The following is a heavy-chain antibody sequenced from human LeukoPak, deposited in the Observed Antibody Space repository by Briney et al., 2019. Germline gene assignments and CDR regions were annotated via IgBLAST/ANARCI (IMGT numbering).Heavy chain of an antibody. V-gene: IGHV1-8*02. CDR3: ARVRLGLARDAFDI. J-gene: IGHJ3*02. CDR1: GYTFTGYY. Sequence: GASVKVSCKASGYTFTGYYMHWVRQAPGQGLEWMGWMNPNSGNTGYAQKFQGRVTMTRNTSISTAYMELSSLRSEDTAVYYCARVRLGLARDAFDIWGQGTMVTVSS. CDR2: MNPNSGNT.